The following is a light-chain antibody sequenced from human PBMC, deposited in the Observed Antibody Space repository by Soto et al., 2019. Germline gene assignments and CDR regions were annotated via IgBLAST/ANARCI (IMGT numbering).Light chain of an antibody. CDR2: GAS. CDR3: QQYGSGSPLT. V-gene: IGKV3-20*01. J-gene: IGKJ4*01. Sequence: EIVLTQSPGTLSPSPGERATLSCRASQTVSSSHVAWYQQKPGQGPRLLIYGASSRATGIPDRFSGSGSGTEFTLTISRLEPEDFAVYYCQQYGSGSPLTFGGGTKVEIK. CDR1: QTVSSSH.